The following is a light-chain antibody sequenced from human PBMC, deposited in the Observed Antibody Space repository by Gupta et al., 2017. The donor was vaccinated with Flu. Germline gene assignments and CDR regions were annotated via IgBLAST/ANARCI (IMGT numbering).Light chain of an antibody. J-gene: IGKJ4*01. CDR1: QSVTSSH. CDR2: GAS. V-gene: IGKV3-20*01. CDR3: QQYDYLFLT. Sequence: EIVLTQSPGTLSLSPGEKATLSCRASQSVTSSHLTWYQQKPGKAPRLLIYGASSRATGVPDRFSGSGSGTDFTLTISRLEPEDFAVYYCQQYDYLFLTFGGGTKVEIK.